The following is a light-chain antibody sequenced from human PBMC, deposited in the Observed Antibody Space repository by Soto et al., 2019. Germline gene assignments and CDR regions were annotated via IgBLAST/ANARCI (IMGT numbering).Light chain of an antibody. V-gene: IGKV1-9*01. CDR2: AAS. CDR1: QGIRSY. CDR3: QQLKSYPVT. Sequence: DIQLTQSPSFLSASVGDRVTITCRASQGIRSYLAWYQQKPGKAPKLLIYAASTLQSGVPSSFSGSGSGTEFTLTISSLQPEDVATYYCQQLKSYPVTFGPGTKVDIK. J-gene: IGKJ3*01.